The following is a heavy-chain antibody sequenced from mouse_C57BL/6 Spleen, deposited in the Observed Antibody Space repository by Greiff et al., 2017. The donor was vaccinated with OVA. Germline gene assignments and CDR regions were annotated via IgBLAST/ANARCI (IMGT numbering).Heavy chain of an antibody. CDR1: GFSLTSYA. D-gene: IGHD2-14*01. V-gene: IGHV2-9-1*01. Sequence: MQLKESGPGLVAPSQSLSITCTVSGFSLTSYAISWVRQPPGKGLEWLGVIWTGGGTNYNSALKSRLSLSKDNSKSQVFLKMNSLHTDDTARYYCARKLWYDGGDYAMDYWGQGTSVTVSS. CDR2: IWTGGGT. CDR3: ARKLWYDGGDYAMDY. J-gene: IGHJ4*01.